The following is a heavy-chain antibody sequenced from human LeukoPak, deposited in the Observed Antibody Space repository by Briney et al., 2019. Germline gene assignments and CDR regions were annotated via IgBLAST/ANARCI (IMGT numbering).Heavy chain of an antibody. CDR2: IIPIFGTA. D-gene: IGHD6-19*01. V-gene: IGHV1-69*13. J-gene: IGHJ1*01. CDR3: ARDRAPAAVAGPRDFQH. CDR1: GGTFSSYA. Sequence: GASVKVSCKASGGTFSSYAISWVRQAPGQGLEWMGGIIPIFGTANYAQKFQGRVTITADESTSTAYMELSSLRSEETAVYYCARDRAPAAVAGPRDFQHWGQGTLVTVSS.